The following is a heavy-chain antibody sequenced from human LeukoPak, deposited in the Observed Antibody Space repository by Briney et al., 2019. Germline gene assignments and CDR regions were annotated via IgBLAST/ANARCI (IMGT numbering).Heavy chain of an antibody. V-gene: IGHV4-39*07. D-gene: IGHD3-9*01. Sequence: SETLSLTCTVSGGSISSSSYYWGWIRQPPGKGLEWIGSIYYSGSTYYNPSLKSRVTVSVDTSKNQFSLKLSSVTAADTAVYYCARVPVYDILTGALDAFDIWGQGTMVTVSS. CDR2: IYYSGST. CDR1: GGSISSSSYY. CDR3: ARVPVYDILTGALDAFDI. J-gene: IGHJ3*02.